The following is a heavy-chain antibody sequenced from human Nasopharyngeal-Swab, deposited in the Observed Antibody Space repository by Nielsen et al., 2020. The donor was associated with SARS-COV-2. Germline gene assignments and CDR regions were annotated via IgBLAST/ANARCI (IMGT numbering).Heavy chain of an antibody. J-gene: IGHJ3*02. V-gene: IGHV1-2*02. D-gene: IGHD2-15*01. Sequence: ASLKVSCKTSGYTFTGYYMHWVRQAPGQGLEWMGWISPNSGGTNYAQIFQGRVTMTRDTSISTGYMELRRLRPDDTGVYYCARRGSPRIVDALDIWGQGTMVTVSS. CDR2: ISPNSGGT. CDR1: GYTFTGYY. CDR3: ARRGSPRIVDALDI.